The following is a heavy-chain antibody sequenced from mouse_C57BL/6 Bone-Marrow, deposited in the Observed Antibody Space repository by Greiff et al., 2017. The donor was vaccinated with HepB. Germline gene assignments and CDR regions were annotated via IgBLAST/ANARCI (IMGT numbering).Heavy chain of an antibody. CDR3: ARGELTTVVATDYAMDY. D-gene: IGHD1-1*01. J-gene: IGHJ4*01. CDR2: IYPRSGNT. V-gene: IGHV1-81*01. Sequence: QVQLKQSGAELARPGASVKLSCKASGYTFTSYGISWVKQRTGQGLEWIGEIYPRSGNTYYNEKFKGKATLTADKSSSTAYMELRSLTSEDSAVYFCARGELTTVVATDYAMDYWGQGTSVTVSS. CDR1: GYTFTSYG.